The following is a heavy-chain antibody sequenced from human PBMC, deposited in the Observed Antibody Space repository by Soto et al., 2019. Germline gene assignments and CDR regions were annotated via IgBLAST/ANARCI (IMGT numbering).Heavy chain of an antibody. CDR2: IYYSGST. D-gene: IGHD2-15*01. J-gene: IGHJ5*02. V-gene: IGHV4-59*01. CDR1: GGSISSYY. CDR3: ARRYCSGGNCSPGWFDP. Sequence: SETLSLTCTVSGGSISSYYWSWIRQPPGKGLEWIGYIYYSGSTNYNPSLKSRVTISVDTSKNQVSLKVTSVTVADTAVYYCARRYCSGGNCSPGWFDPWGQGTLVT.